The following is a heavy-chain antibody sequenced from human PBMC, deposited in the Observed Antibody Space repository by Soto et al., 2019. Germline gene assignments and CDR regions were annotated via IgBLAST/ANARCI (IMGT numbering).Heavy chain of an antibody. CDR2: IYPGDSDT. V-gene: IGHV5-51*01. J-gene: IGHJ5*02. Sequence: GESLKISCKGSGYSFTSYWIGWVRQMPGKGPEWMGIIYPGDSDTRYSPSFLGQVTISADKSISTAYLRWSSLKASDTAMYYCARLIGGSSWFNNWLDPWGQGTLVTVSS. CDR3: ARLIGGSSWFNNWLDP. CDR1: GYSFTSYW. D-gene: IGHD6-13*01.